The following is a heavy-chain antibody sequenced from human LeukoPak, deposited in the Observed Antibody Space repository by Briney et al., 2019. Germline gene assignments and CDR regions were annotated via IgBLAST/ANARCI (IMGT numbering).Heavy chain of an antibody. Sequence: ASVKVSCKASGYTFTGYYIHWVRQAPGQGLEWMGVINPSSTTYAQRFQGRTYAQKFQGRVTVTKDMSTSTVYMELSSLRYEDTAVYYCARDRILTGYYKTNTMLGFDYWGQGTLVTVSS. CDR3: ARDRILTGYYKTNTMLGFDY. CDR1: GYTFTGYY. D-gene: IGHD3-9*01. CDR2: INPSSTTYAQRFQGR. V-gene: IGHV1-46*01. J-gene: IGHJ4*02.